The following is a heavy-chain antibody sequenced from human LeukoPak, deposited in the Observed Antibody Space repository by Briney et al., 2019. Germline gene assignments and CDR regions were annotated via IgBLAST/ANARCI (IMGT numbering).Heavy chain of an antibody. J-gene: IGHJ4*02. V-gene: IGHV1-18*01. D-gene: IGHD2-15*01. Sequence: ASVKVSCKASGYTFTSYGSSWVRQAPGQGLEWMGWISAYNGNTNYAQKLQGRVTMTRNTSISTAYMELSSLRSEDTAVYYCARAGGYCGRISCPYYFDYWGQGSLVAVSS. CDR2: ISAYNGNT. CDR1: GYTFTSYG. CDR3: ARAGGYCGRISCPYYFDY.